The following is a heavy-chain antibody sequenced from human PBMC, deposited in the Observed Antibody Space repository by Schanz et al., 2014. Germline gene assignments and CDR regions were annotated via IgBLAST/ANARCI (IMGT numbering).Heavy chain of an antibody. D-gene: IGHD3-22*01. CDR2: IRYDGSKI. CDR1: GFTFSNYY. V-gene: IGHV3-11*04. Sequence: QVQLVESGGGLVKPGGSLRLSCAASGFTFSNYYMSWSRQAPGKGLEWVAFIRYDGSKIYYADSVKGRFTISRDNAKNSLYLEMTSLRGEDTAVYFCAKSYDTSGYSGFDYWGQGTLVTVSS. CDR3: AKSYDTSGYSGFDY. J-gene: IGHJ4*02.